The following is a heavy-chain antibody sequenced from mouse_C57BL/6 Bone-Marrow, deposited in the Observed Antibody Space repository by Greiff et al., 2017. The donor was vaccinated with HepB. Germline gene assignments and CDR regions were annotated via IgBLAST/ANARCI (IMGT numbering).Heavy chain of an antibody. CDR3: ARDGYYVDN. CDR1: GYSITSCYY. V-gene: IGHV3-6*01. CDR2: ISYDGSN. Sequence: EVKLMESGPGLVKPSQSLSLTCSVTGYSITSCYYWYWIRQFPGNNLEWMGYISYDGSNNYNPYLKNRISITRDTSKNQFFLKLNSLTTEDTATYYCARDGYYVDNWDQGTTLAVSS. D-gene: IGHD2-2*01. J-gene: IGHJ2*01.